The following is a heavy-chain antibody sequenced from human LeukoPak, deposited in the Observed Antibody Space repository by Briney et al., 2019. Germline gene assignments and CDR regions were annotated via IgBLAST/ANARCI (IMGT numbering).Heavy chain of an antibody. CDR3: ASYGWPQAFDY. CDR2: INHSGST. CDR1: GGSFSAYY. D-gene: IGHD5-24*01. V-gene: IGHV4-34*01. Sequence: SETLSLTCGVYGGSFSAYYWTWIRQPPGKGLEWIGEINHSGSTNYNPSLKSRVTISVDTSKNQFSLKLSSVTAADTAVYYCASYGWPQAFDYWGQGTLVTVSS. J-gene: IGHJ4*02.